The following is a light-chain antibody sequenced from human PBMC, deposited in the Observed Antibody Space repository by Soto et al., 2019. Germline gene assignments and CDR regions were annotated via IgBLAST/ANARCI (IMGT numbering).Light chain of an antibody. CDR1: TXNIGSDT. CDR3: ASWDDSLDVVV. CDR2: RNT. V-gene: IGLV1-44*01. Sequence: QSVLTXPPXXXXXXGQRVTISCSGSTXNIGSDTVNRYQQLPGTAPKLLIYRNTQRPSGVPDRFSGSKSGASASLAISGLQSEDEADYYCASWDDSLDVVVFGGGTKLTFL. J-gene: IGLJ2*01.